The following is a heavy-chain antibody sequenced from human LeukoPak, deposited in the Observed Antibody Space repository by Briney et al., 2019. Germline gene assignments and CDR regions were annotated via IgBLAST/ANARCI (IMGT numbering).Heavy chain of an antibody. CDR1: GGSISSGGYY. J-gene: IGHJ4*02. D-gene: IGHD3-22*01. CDR2: IYYSGST. Sequence: SETLSLTCTVSGGSISSGGYYWSWIRQHPGKGLEWIGYIYYSGSTNYNPSLKSRVTISVDTSKNQFSLKLSSVTAADTAVYYCARGRLVGSSGPFDYWGQGTLVTVSS. V-gene: IGHV4-31*03. CDR3: ARGRLVGSSGPFDY.